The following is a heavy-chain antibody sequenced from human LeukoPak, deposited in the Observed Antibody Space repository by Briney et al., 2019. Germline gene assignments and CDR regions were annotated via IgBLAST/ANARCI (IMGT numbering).Heavy chain of an antibody. CDR1: GFSLTSSGVG. J-gene: IGHJ3*02. V-gene: IGHV2-5*01. CDR2: IYWNDEK. D-gene: IGHD1-1*01. Sequence: SGPTLVNPTQTLTLTCTFSGFSLTSSGVGVGWIRQPPGKALEWLALIYWNDEKRYSPSLKSRLTITKETSENQVVLTMTNMDPVDTATYYCAHSEDWNDLGAFDIWGQGTMVTVSS. CDR3: AHSEDWNDLGAFDI.